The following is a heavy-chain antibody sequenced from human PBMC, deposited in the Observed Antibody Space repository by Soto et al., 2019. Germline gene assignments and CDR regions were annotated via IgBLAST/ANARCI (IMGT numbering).Heavy chain of an antibody. D-gene: IGHD3-3*01. J-gene: IGHJ1*01. CDR1: GYSISSDYY. CDR3: ARGVLSATTSFEY. Sequence: SETLSLTSAVSGYSISSDYYWGWIRQPPGKGLEWIASKYHSGSTYYNPSLKSRVTISVDTSKNQLSLKLSSVTAADTAVYYCARGVLSATTSFEYWSQGSLVAV. CDR2: KYHSGST. V-gene: IGHV4-38-2*01.